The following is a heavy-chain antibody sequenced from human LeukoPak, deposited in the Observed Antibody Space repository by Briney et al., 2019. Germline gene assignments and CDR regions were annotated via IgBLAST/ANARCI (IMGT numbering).Heavy chain of an antibody. V-gene: IGHV3-48*01. Sequence: GGSLRLSCAVSGFTLSNYSMNWVRQAPGKGLEWISYISGSGLTIHYADSVKGRFTISRDNAKNSLYLQMNSLRAEDTAVYYCARGVPKTSYYYYYMDVWGKGTTVTVSS. J-gene: IGHJ6*03. CDR3: ARGVPKTSYYYYYMDV. CDR1: GFTLSNYS. CDR2: ISGSGLTI. D-gene: IGHD4-11*01.